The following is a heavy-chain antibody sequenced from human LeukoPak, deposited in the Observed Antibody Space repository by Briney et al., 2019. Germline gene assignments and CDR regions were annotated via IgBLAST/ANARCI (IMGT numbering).Heavy chain of an antibody. CDR3: ARESIAAAGTFDY. D-gene: IGHD6-13*01. CDR2: ISSSSSYI. Sequence: GGSLGLSCAASGFTFSSYSMNWVRQAPGKGLEWVSSISSSSSYIYYADSVKGRFTISRDNAKNSLYLQINSLRAEDTAVYYCARESIAAAGTFDYWGQGTLVTVSS. V-gene: IGHV3-21*01. CDR1: GFTFSSYS. J-gene: IGHJ4*02.